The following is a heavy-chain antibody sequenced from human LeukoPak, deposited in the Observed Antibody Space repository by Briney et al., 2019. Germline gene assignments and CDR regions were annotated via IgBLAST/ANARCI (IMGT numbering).Heavy chain of an antibody. D-gene: IGHD1-20*01. V-gene: IGHV1-69*05. J-gene: IGHJ4*02. CDR2: IIPIFGTA. CDR1: GGTFSSYA. CDR3: PRVTVGYHWIYFDY. Sequence: SVKVSCKASGGTFSSYATSWVRQAPGQGLEWMGGIIPIFGTANYAQKFQGRVTITTDESTSTAYMELSRLRSEDTAVYYCPRVTVGYHWIYFDYRGQGTLVTVSS.